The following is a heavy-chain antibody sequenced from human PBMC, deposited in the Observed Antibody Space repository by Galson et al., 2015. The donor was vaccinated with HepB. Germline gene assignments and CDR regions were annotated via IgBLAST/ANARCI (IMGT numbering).Heavy chain of an antibody. CDR2: IYYSGST. D-gene: IGHD3-16*01. CDR3: ARDWGYDEAFDI. CDR1: GGSISSGGYY. Sequence: LSLTCTVSGGSISSGGYYWSWIRQHPGKGLEWIGYIYYSGSTYYNPSLKSRVTISVDTSKNQFSLKLSSVTAADTAVYYCARDWGYDEAFDIWGQGTMVTVSS. J-gene: IGHJ3*02. V-gene: IGHV4-31*03.